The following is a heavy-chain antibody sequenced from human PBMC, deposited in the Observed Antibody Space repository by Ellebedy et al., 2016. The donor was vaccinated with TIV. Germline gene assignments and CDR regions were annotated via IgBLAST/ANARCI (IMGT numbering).Heavy chain of an antibody. CDR2: ISSSSSTI. D-gene: IGHD5/OR15-5a*01. V-gene: IGHV3-48*02. J-gene: IGHJ4*02. Sequence: GESLKISXAVSGFTFSSYSMNWVRQAPGKGLEWVSYISSSSSTIYYADSVKGRFTISRDNAKNSLYLQMNSLRDEDTAVYYCARASVLVGAPALYWGQGTLVTVSS. CDR3: ARASVLVGAPALY. CDR1: GFTFSSYS.